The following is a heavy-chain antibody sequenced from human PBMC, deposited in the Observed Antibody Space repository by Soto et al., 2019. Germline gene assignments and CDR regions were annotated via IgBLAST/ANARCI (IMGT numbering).Heavy chain of an antibody. CDR1: GGSISSYY. D-gene: IGHD3-10*01. V-gene: IGHV4-59*01. CDR2: IYYSGST. Sequence: SETLSLTCTVSGGSISSYYWSWIRQPPGKGLEWIGYIYYSGSTNYNPSLKSRVTISVDTSKNQFSLKLSSVTAADTAVYYCARVVDYYGSGSYYYNWFDPWGQGTLVTV. CDR3: ARVVDYYGSGSYYYNWFDP. J-gene: IGHJ5*02.